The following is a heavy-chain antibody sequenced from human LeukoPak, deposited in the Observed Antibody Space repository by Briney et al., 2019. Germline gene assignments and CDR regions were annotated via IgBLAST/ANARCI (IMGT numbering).Heavy chain of an antibody. D-gene: IGHD6-13*01. CDR3: ARDRWYSSSWYDY. J-gene: IGHJ4*02. V-gene: IGHV4-61*01. CDR2: IYYSGST. Sequence: SETLSLTCTVSGYSISSGYYWGWIRQPPGKGLEWIGYIYYSGSTNYNPSLKSRVTISVDTSKNQFSLKLSSVTAADTAVYYCARDRWYSSSWYDYWGQGTLVTVSS. CDR1: GYSISSGYY.